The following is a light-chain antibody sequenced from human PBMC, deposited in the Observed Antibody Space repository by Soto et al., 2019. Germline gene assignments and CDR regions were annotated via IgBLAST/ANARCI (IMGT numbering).Light chain of an antibody. Sequence: EIVLTQSPGTLSLSPGERATLSCRASQSVSSSYLAWYQHKPGQAPRLLIYGASSRATGIPDRFSGSGSGTDFPLTISRLEPEDFAVYYCQQYGSSPLYTFGQGTKLEIK. CDR3: QQYGSSPLYT. J-gene: IGKJ2*01. CDR1: QSVSSSY. CDR2: GAS. V-gene: IGKV3-20*01.